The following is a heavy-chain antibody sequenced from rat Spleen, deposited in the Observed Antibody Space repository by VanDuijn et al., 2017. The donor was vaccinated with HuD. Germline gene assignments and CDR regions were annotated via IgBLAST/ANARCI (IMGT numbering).Heavy chain of an antibody. Sequence: EVQLVESGGGLVQPGRSLKLSCAASGFTFSDYYMSWVRQAPTRGLEWVASIKYEGDSIYYRDSVKGRFTISRDNAKSTLYLQMDSLRSEDTATYYCARHDGLYWYFDFWGPGTMVTVSS. J-gene: IGHJ1*01. CDR2: IKYEGDSI. CDR3: ARHDGLYWYFDF. V-gene: IGHV5-22*01. D-gene: IGHD4-1*01. CDR1: GFTFSDYY.